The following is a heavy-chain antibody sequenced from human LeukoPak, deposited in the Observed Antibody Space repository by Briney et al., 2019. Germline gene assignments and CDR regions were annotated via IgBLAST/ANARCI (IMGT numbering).Heavy chain of an antibody. J-gene: IGHJ4*02. V-gene: IGHV6-1*01. D-gene: IGHD6-13*01. CDR1: GDSFSSNSAA. Sequence: SQTLSLTCALSGDSFSSNSAAWNWIRQSPSRGLEWQVRTYYRSKWYNDYAVSVKGRLAINPDTSKNQFSLQLNSVTPEDTAVYYCARAKGRSPLFDYWGQGTLVTVSS. CDR2: TYYRSKWYN. CDR3: ARAKGRSPLFDY.